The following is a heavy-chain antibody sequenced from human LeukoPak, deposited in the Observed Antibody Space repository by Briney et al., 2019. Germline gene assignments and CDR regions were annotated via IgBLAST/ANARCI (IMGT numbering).Heavy chain of an antibody. V-gene: IGHV4-34*01. J-gene: IGHJ4*02. CDR1: GGSFSGYY. D-gene: IGHD6-19*01. Sequence: PSETLSLTCAVYGGSFSGYYWSWIRQPPGKGLEWIGEINHSGSTNYNPSLKSRVTISVDTSKNQFSLKLSSVTAADTAVYYCAREVGIAVAGTRPFDYWGQGTLVTVSS. CDR2: INHSGST. CDR3: AREVGIAVAGTRPFDY.